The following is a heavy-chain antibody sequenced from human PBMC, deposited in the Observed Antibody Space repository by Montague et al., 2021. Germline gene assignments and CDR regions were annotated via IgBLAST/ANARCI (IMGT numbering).Heavy chain of an antibody. V-gene: IGHV4-39*07. CDR2: IYYSGNS. J-gene: IGHJ5*02. CDR3: ARVFSSWYVGWFDP. Sequence: ETLSPTRTVSGASITSNIYYWGWIRQSPGKGLEWIGSIYYSGNSFYQPSLKSRITMAVDTSKNQFSLKLSSVTAADTAIYYCARVFSSWYVGWFDPWGQGTLVTVSS. CDR1: GASITSNIYY. D-gene: IGHD6-13*01.